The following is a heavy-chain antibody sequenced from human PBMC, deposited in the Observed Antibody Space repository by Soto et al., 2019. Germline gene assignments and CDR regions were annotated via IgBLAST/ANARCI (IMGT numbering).Heavy chain of an antibody. J-gene: IGHJ4*02. CDR2: IRSKANSYAT. V-gene: IGHV3-73*01. CDR1: GFTFSGSA. CDR3: TMLGQPLPGRYDY. Sequence: GGSLRLSCAASGFTFSGSAMHWVRQASGKGLEWVGRIRSKANSYATAYAASVKGRFTISRDDSKNTAYLQMNSLKTEDTAVYYCTMLGQPLPGRYDYWGQGTLVTVSS. D-gene: IGHD2-2*01.